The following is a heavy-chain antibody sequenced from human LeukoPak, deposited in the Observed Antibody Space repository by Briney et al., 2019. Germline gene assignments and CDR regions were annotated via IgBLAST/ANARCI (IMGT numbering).Heavy chain of an antibody. D-gene: IGHD5-18*01. CDR1: GGTFSSYA. CDR3: AREGSRGYSYGYPYYYYMDV. J-gene: IGHJ6*03. V-gene: IGHV1-69*13. Sequence: SVKVSCKASGGTFSSYAISWVRQAPGQGLEWMGGIIPIFGTANYAQKSQGRVTITADESTSTAYMELSSLRSEDTAVYYCAREGSRGYSYGYPYYYYMDVWGKGTTVTISS. CDR2: IIPIFGTA.